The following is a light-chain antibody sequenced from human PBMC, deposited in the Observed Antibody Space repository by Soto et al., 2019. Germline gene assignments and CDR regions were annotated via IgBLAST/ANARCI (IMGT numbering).Light chain of an antibody. V-gene: IGLV2-14*01. J-gene: IGLJ2*01. Sequence: QSALTQPASVSGSPGQSVTISCTGTSSDVGAYNYISWYQQHTGKAPKLMIYDVSERPSGVPNRFSGSKSGNTASLTISGLQAEDEADYYCCSYTASSTLVFGVGTKLTVL. CDR3: CSYTASSTLV. CDR2: DVS. CDR1: SSDVGAYNY.